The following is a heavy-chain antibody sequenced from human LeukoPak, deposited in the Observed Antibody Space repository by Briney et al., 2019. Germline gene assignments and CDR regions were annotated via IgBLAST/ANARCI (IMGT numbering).Heavy chain of an antibody. CDR2: ISSSRSTI. J-gene: IGHJ5*02. V-gene: IGHV3-48*04. CDR1: GFTFSSYS. Sequence: GGSLRLSCAASGFTFSSYSMNWVRQAPGKGLEWVSYISSSRSTIYYADPVKGRFTISSDNAKNSLYLKMNSLRAEDTAVYYCARGTAMVRRGWFDPWGEGTLVTVSS. CDR3: ARGTAMVRRGWFDP. D-gene: IGHD5-18*01.